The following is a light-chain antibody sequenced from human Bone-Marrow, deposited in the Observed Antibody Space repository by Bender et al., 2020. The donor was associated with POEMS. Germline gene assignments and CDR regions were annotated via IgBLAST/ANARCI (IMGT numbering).Light chain of an antibody. Sequence: QSALTQPASVSGSPGQSLTISCTGTSSDVGSYSLVSWYQLHPGKAPKAIIYEVNKRPSGVSDRFSGAKSGNTASLTISGLQAEDEAEYYCCSPASRDTFVVFGGGTKLTVL. J-gene: IGLJ2*01. CDR3: CSPASRDTFVV. V-gene: IGLV2-23*02. CDR2: EVN. CDR1: SSDVGSYSL.